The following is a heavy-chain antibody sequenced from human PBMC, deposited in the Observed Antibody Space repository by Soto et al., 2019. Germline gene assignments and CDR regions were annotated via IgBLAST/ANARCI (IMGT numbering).Heavy chain of an antibody. V-gene: IGHV1-46*01. CDR2: INPSGYGT. Sequence: ASVKVSCKASGYTFTSYYMHWVRQAPGQGLEWMGIINPSGYGTSYAQKFQGRVTMTRDTSTSTFYMELRSLRSDDTAVYFCARDGVVVPSALYYFDYWGQGTLVTVSS. J-gene: IGHJ4*02. CDR3: ARDGVVVPSALYYFDY. CDR1: GYTFTSYY. D-gene: IGHD2-2*01.